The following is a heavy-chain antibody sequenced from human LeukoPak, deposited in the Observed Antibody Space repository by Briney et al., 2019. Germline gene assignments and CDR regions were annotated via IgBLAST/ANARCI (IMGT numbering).Heavy chain of an antibody. V-gene: IGHV4-39*07. CDR3: ARGVTMIVVPSGGAFDI. J-gene: IGHJ3*02. Sequence: PSETLSLTCTVSGGSISSSSYYWGWIRQPPGKGLEWIGSIYYSGSTYYNPSLKSRVTISVDTSKNQFSLKLSSVTAADTAVYYCARGVTMIVVPSGGAFDIWGQGTMVTVSS. D-gene: IGHD3-22*01. CDR1: GGSISSSSYY. CDR2: IYYSGST.